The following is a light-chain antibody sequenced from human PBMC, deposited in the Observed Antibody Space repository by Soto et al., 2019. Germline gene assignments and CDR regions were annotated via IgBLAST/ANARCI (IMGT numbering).Light chain of an antibody. V-gene: IGKV3-15*01. Sequence: EIVMTQSPATLSVSPGERATLSRRASQSVSSNLAWYQQKPGQAPRLLISGASTRATGIPARLSGSGSGTEFTLTISSLRSEDFAVYYCQQYDNWPITFGQGTRLEIK. CDR1: QSVSSN. CDR3: QQYDNWPIT. CDR2: GAS. J-gene: IGKJ5*01.